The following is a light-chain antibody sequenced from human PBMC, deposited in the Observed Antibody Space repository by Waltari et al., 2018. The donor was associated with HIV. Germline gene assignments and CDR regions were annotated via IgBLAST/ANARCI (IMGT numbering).Light chain of an antibody. Sequence: DIQMTQSPSSRSASVGDSVPITCRASLSISHYLSWYQQKAGKAPKLLIHSASSLQTGVPSRFSGRGSGTDFTLTISSLQPEDFATYYCQQSYSIPLSFGGGTKVEIE. CDR1: LSISHY. CDR2: SAS. V-gene: IGKV1-39*01. CDR3: QQSYSIPLS. J-gene: IGKJ4*01.